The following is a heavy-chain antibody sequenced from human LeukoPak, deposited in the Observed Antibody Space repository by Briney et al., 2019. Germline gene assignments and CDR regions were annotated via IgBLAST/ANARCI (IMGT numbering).Heavy chain of an antibody. CDR2: ISYDGSNK. J-gene: IGHJ4*02. V-gene: IGHV3-30*18. D-gene: IGHD1-26*01. Sequence: PGGSLRLSCAASGFTFSSYGMHWVRQAPGKGLEWVAVISYDGSNKYYADSVKGRFTISRDNSKNTLYLQMNSLRAEDTAVYYCANVYSGSYRYWDQGTLVTVSS. CDR1: GFTFSSYG. CDR3: ANVYSGSYRY.